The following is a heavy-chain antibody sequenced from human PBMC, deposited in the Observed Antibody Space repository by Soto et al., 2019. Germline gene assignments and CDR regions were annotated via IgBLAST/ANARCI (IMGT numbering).Heavy chain of an antibody. Sequence: EVQLVETGGGLFQPGGSLRLSCVVSEFTVSNNYMSWVRQAPGKGLEWVSLIYSGGSTYYADSVKRRFTISRDKSKNTLYLQMNSLRAEDTAIYDCQVTSATDYWCQGPLVTVSS. CDR1: EFTVSNNY. D-gene: IGHD4-4*01. CDR2: IYSGGST. V-gene: IGHV3-53*02. CDR3: QVTSATDY. J-gene: IGHJ4*02.